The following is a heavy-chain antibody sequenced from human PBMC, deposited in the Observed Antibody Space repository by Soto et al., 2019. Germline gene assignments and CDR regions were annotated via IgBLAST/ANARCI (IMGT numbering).Heavy chain of an antibody. J-gene: IGHJ4*02. CDR1: GGSLSKYY. V-gene: IGHV4-4*07. D-gene: IGHD3-3*01. CDR2: ISTSGHV. Sequence: SETLSLTCSVSGGSLSKYYWSWIRQPAGKGLEWIGRISTSGHVVSKVSLRSRLTMSVDMSNNHFSLKLTSVTAADTAVYYCARDNNDFWSLYPLAFDYWGQGALVTISS. CDR3: ARDNNDFWSLYPLAFDY.